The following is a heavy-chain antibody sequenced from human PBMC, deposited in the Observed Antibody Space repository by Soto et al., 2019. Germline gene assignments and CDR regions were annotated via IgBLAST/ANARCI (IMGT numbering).Heavy chain of an antibody. V-gene: IGHV3-23*01. D-gene: IGHD4-17*01. J-gene: IGHJ4*02. CDR3: AKGRLKGNGEPGYY. CDR2: ISGSGGST. CDR1: GFTFSSYA. Sequence: EVQLLESGGGLVQPGGSLRLSCAASGFTFSSYAMSWVRQAPGKGLEWVSAISGSGGSTYYADSVKGRFTISRDNSKNTLNLQMNSLRAEDTAVYYCAKGRLKGNGEPGYYCGEGTLVTVAS.